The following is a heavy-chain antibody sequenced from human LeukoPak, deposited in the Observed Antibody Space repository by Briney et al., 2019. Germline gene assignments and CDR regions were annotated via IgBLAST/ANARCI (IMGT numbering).Heavy chain of an antibody. D-gene: IGHD6-19*01. CDR1: GYTFTGYY. V-gene: IGHV1-2*02. J-gene: IGHJ4*02. Sequence: GASVKVSCKASGYTFTGYYMHWVRQAPGQGLEWMGWINPNSGGTNYAQKFQGRVTMTRDTSISTAYMELSRLRSDDTAVYYCARGNWYSSGWYGLNYFDYWGQGTLVTVSS. CDR3: ARGNWYSSGWYGLNYFDY. CDR2: INPNSGGT.